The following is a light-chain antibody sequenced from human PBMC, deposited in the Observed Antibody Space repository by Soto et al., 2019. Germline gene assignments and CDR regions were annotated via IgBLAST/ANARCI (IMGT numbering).Light chain of an antibody. CDR1: QSILYSSNNKNY. V-gene: IGKV4-1*01. CDR2: WAS. Sequence: VMTQSPDSLAVSLGERATINCKSSQSILYSSNNKNYLAWYQQKPGQPPKLLIYWASTRAFGVPDRFSGSGSGTDFTLTISSLQAEDVALYFCHQYHSSPWTFGQGTKVVIK. CDR3: HQYHSSPWT. J-gene: IGKJ1*01.